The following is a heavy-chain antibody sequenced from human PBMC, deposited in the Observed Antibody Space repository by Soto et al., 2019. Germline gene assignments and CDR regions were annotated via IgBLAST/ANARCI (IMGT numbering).Heavy chain of an antibody. V-gene: IGHV3-30-3*01. Sequence: QVQLVESGGGVVQPGRSLRLSCAASGFTFSNYAMHWVRQAPGKGLEWVAVISYHGSNKYYADSVKGRFTISRDNSKNTLYLQMNSLRAEDTAVYYCARDPVLSYDFWSGWYFDYCGHGTLVTVSS. J-gene: IGHJ4*01. CDR3: ARDPVLSYDFWSGWYFDY. CDR2: ISYHGSNK. CDR1: GFTFSNYA. D-gene: IGHD3-3*01.